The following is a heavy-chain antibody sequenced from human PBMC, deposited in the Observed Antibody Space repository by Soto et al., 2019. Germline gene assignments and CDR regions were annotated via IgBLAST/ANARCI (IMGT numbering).Heavy chain of an antibody. V-gene: IGHV1-8*01. J-gene: IGHJ6*03. Sequence: RASVKVSCKASGYTFTSYDINWVRQATGQGLEWMGWMNPNSGNTGYAQKFQGRVTMTRNTSISTAYMELSSLRSEDTAVYYCARGGIADYYYYYMDVWGKGTTVTVSS. CDR2: MNPNSGNT. CDR1: GYTFTSYD. D-gene: IGHD6-13*01. CDR3: ARGGIADYYYYYMDV.